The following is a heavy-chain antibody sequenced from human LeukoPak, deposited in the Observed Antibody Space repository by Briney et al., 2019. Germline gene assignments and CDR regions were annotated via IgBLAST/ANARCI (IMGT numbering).Heavy chain of an antibody. V-gene: IGHV1-18*01. J-gene: IGHJ4*02. Sequence: EASVKVSCKASGGTFSSYAISWARQAPGQGLEWMGWISAYNGNTNYAQNLQGRVTMTTDTSTSTAYMELRSLRSDDTAVYYCARDPTTYYYDSSGYYYDYWGQGTLVTVSS. CDR1: GGTFSSYA. CDR2: ISAYNGNT. D-gene: IGHD3-22*01. CDR3: ARDPTTYYYDSSGYYYDY.